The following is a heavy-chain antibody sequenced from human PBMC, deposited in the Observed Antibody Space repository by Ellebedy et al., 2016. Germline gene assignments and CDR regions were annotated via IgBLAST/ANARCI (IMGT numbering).Heavy chain of an antibody. CDR3: VADTSDWGPVFHS. CDR1: GGSIYSSPYY. V-gene: IGHV4-39*02. D-gene: IGHD7-27*01. CDR2: MSYSGNI. J-gene: IGHJ4*02. Sequence: SETLSLXXAVSGGSIYSSPYYWGWIRQPPGKGLEWIATMSYSGNINYNPSLKTRVTMSLDASTNHFSLRLTSVTAADTAVYYCVADTSDWGPVFHSWGQGILVTVSS.